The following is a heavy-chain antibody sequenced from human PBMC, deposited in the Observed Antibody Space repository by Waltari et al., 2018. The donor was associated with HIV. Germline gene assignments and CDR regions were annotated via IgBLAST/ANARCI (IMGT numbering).Heavy chain of an antibody. CDR3: TLGRIDDIRSGRETLGGFDP. Sequence: VQLAQTGAEVKKPGSSVRVSCTAAGDTLRTYAVSGVRKAPGQGVEWMGGITPEIGEALQTGKFQGKVKINADTAANSGYMELGCLRYEDTALYFCTLGRIDDIRSGRETLGGFDPWGPGTLVTVSS. CDR2: ITPEIGEA. CDR1: GDTLRTYA. J-gene: IGHJ5*02. D-gene: IGHD3-3*01. V-gene: IGHV1-69*14.